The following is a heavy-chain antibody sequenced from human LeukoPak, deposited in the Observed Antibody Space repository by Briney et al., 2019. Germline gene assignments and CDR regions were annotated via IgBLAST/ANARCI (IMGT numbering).Heavy chain of an antibody. V-gene: IGHV4-4*09. CDR2: IYTSGST. CDR3: ARHSYYDFWSGFRS. Sequence: PSETLSLTCTVSGGSISSYYWSWIRQPPGKGLEWIGYIYTSGSTNYNPSLKSRVTISVDTSKNQFSLKLSSVTAADTAVYYCARHSYYDFWSGFRSWDQGTLVTVSS. J-gene: IGHJ5*02. D-gene: IGHD3-3*01. CDR1: GGSISSYY.